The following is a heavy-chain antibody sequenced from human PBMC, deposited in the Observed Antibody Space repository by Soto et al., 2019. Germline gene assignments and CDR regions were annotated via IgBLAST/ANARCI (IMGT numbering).Heavy chain of an antibody. J-gene: IGHJ5*02. Sequence: PGGSLRLSCAASGFTFSSYAMSWVRQAPGKGLEWVSAISGSGGSTYYADSVKGRFTISRDNSKNTLYLQMNSLRAEDTAVYYCAKGIYDYVWGSYRPPVNHGENQPWGQGTLVTVSS. CDR3: AKGIYDYVWGSYRPPVNHGENQP. D-gene: IGHD3-16*02. CDR2: ISGSGGST. V-gene: IGHV3-23*01. CDR1: GFTFSSYA.